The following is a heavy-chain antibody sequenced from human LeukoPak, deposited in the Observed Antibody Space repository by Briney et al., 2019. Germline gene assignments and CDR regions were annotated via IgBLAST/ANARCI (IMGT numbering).Heavy chain of an antibody. J-gene: IGHJ4*02. CDR3: ARDAGSGWYSADY. CDR1: GFAFNNHL. CDR2: ITGNGGST. Sequence: PGGSLRLSCETSGFAFNNHLMHWVRQAPGKGLEYVAAITGNGGSTSYATSVKGRFTVSRDNSKNTLYLQMGSLRAEDMAVYYCARDAGSGWYSADYWGQGTLVTVSS. V-gene: IGHV3-64*01. D-gene: IGHD6-19*01.